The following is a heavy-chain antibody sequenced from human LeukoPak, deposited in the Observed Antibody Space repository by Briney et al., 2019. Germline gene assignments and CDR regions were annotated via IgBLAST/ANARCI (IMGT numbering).Heavy chain of an antibody. D-gene: IGHD4-17*01. CDR1: GFTFSNAW. V-gene: IGHV3-15*01. Sequence: PGGSLRLSCAASGFTFSNAWMSWVRHAPGRGLEWVGRIKSNTDGGTTDYAAPVKGRFTISRDDSKTTLYLQMNSLITEDTAVYYCTRRHDYGDYLNWFDPWGQGTLVTVSS. J-gene: IGHJ5*02. CDR3: TRRHDYGDYLNWFDP. CDR2: IKSNTDGGTT.